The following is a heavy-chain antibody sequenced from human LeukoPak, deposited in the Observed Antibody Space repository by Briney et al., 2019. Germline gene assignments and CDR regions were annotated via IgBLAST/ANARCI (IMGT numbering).Heavy chain of an antibody. CDR3: ARPYYDSSAPPYDY. CDR1: GYTFTSYG. J-gene: IGHJ4*02. V-gene: IGHV1-18*01. Sequence: ASVKVSCKASGYTFTSYGISWVRQAPGQGLEWMGWISAYNGNTNYAQKLQGRVTMTTDTSTSTAYMELRSLRSDDTAVYYCARPYYDSSAPPYDYWGQGTLITVSS. D-gene: IGHD3-22*01. CDR2: ISAYNGNT.